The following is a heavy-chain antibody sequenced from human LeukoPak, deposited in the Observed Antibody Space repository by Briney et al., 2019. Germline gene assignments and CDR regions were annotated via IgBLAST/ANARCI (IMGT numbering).Heavy chain of an antibody. CDR2: IIPNFGTP. V-gene: IGHV1-69*06. Sequence: SVKVSCKASGYTFSSYGISWVRQAPGQGLEWMGGIIPNFGTPNYAQKFQGRVTITADKSTSTAYMELSSLRSEDTAVYYCARVLITSANWFDPWGQGTLVTVSS. CDR3: ARVLITSANWFDP. J-gene: IGHJ5*02. D-gene: IGHD1-14*01. CDR1: GYTFSSYG.